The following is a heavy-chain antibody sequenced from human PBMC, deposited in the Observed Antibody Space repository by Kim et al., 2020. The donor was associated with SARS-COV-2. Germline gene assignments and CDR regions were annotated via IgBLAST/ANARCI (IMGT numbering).Heavy chain of an antibody. D-gene: IGHD3-10*01. V-gene: IGHV3-23*01. CDR1: GFTFSTYA. J-gene: IGHJ4*02. CDR2: ISGSGGRT. CDR3: AKDGHYGSGSYWYFDY. Sequence: GGSLRLSCAASGFTFSTYAMSWVRQAPGKGLEWVSAISGSGGRTNYADSVKGRFTISRDNSKNTLYLQMNSRRAEETAGDYCAKDGHYGSGSYWYFDYWGQGTLVTVSS.